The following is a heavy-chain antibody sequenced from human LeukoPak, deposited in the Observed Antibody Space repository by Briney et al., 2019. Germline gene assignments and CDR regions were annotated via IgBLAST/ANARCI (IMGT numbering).Heavy chain of an antibody. Sequence: SETLSLTCAVYGGSFSGYYWSWIRQPPGKGLEWIGEINHSGSTNYNPSLRSRVTISVDTSKNQFSLKLSSVTAADTAVYYCARGLEYNSGWYPRMDYWGQGTLVTVSS. D-gene: IGHD6-13*01. CDR1: GGSFSGYY. CDR2: INHSGST. V-gene: IGHV4-34*01. J-gene: IGHJ4*02. CDR3: ARGLEYNSGWYPRMDY.